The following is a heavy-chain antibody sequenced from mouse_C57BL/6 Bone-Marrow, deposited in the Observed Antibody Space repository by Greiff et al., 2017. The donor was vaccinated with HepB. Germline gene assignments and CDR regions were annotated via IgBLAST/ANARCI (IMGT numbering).Heavy chain of an antibody. Sequence: EVKLVESGGGLVKPGGSLKLSCAASGFTFSDYGMHWVRQAPEKGLEWVAYISSGSSTIYYADTVKGRFTISRDNAKNTLFLQMTSLRSEDTAMYYCARRSVTTVVAYYAMDYWGQGTSVTVSS. CDR2: ISSGSSTI. D-gene: IGHD1-1*01. J-gene: IGHJ4*01. CDR3: ARRSVTTVVAYYAMDY. CDR1: GFTFSDYG. V-gene: IGHV5-17*01.